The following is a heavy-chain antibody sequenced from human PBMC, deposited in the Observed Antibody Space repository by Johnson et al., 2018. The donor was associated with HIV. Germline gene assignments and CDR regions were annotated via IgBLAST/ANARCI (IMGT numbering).Heavy chain of an antibody. CDR3: VRDSFYYDYDSFDI. V-gene: IGHV3-66*01. D-gene: IGHD3-22*01. Sequence: VQLVESGGGVVQPGGSLRLSCAASGFTVSRNYMSWVRQAPGKGLEWVSVIYSGGSTYHADSVKGRFTISRDNSKSSLYLQMNSLRVEDTAIYYCVRDSFYYDYDSFDIWGRGTMVTVSS. CDR1: GFTVSRNY. CDR2: IYSGGST. J-gene: IGHJ3*02.